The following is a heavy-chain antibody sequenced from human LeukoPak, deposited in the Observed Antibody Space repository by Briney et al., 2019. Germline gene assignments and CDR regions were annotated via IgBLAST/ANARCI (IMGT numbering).Heavy chain of an antibody. V-gene: IGHV1-18*01. J-gene: IGHJ4*02. D-gene: IGHD3-22*01. CDR3: AREYGYYDSSGYYSDY. CDR1: GYTFTSYG. Sequence: GASVKLSCKASGYTFTSYGISWVRQAPGQGLERMGWISAYNGNRNYAQKLHGRVTMTTDISTSKADMELRSLRSDDTAVYYCAREYGYYDSSGYYSDYWGQGTLVTVSS. CDR2: ISAYNGNR.